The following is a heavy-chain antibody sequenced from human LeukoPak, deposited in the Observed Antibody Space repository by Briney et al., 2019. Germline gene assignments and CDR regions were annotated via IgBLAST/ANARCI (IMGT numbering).Heavy chain of an antibody. Sequence: SGPTLVKPSETLSLTCTVSGGSISSYYWSWIRQPPGRGLEWIGYIYYSGSTNYNPSLKSRVTISVDTSKNQFSLKLSSVTAADTAVYYCARHREWLVLHFDYWGQGTLVTVSS. CDR3: ARHREWLVLHFDY. CDR2: IYYSGST. J-gene: IGHJ4*02. D-gene: IGHD6-19*01. CDR1: GGSISSYY. V-gene: IGHV4-59*08.